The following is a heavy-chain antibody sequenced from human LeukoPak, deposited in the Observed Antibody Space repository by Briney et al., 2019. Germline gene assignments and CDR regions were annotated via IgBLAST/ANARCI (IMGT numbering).Heavy chain of an antibody. Sequence: PSQTLSLTCTVSGGSISSGSYYWSWIRQPAGKGLEWIGRIYTSGSTNYNPSLKSRVTISVDTSKNQFSLKLSSVTAADTAVYYCARDLMRTGDQDYWGQGTLVTVSS. CDR3: ARDLMRTGDQDY. D-gene: IGHD7-27*01. CDR1: GGSISSGSYY. J-gene: IGHJ4*02. V-gene: IGHV4-61*02. CDR2: IYTSGST.